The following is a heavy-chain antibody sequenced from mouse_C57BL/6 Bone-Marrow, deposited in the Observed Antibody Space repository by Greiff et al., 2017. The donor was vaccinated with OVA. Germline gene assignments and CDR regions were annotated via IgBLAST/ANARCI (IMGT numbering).Heavy chain of an antibody. J-gene: IGHJ3*01. Sequence: VQLKESGAELVRPGATVKLSCTASGFNIKDDYMHWVKQRPEQGLEWIGWIDPENGDTEYASKFQGKATITADTPSNTAYLQLSILTSGDAAVYYCSTWYYYGSGAYGGQGTLVTVSA. CDR3: STWYYYGSGAY. CDR1: GFNIKDDY. CDR2: IDPENGDT. V-gene: IGHV14-4*01. D-gene: IGHD1-1*01.